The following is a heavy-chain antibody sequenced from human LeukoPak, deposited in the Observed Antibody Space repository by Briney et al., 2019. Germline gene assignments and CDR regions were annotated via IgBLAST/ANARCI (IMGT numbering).Heavy chain of an antibody. D-gene: IGHD1-26*01. J-gene: IGHJ6*02. V-gene: IGHV4-34*01. Sequence: SETLSLTCAVYGGSFSGYYWSWIRQPPGKGLEWIGSIYYSGSTYYNPSLKSRVTISVDTSKNQFSLKMSSVTAADTAVYYCAATGSYQKEYYYYGMDVWGQGTTVTVSS. CDR1: GGSFSGYY. CDR3: AATGSYQKEYYYYGMDV. CDR2: IYYSGST.